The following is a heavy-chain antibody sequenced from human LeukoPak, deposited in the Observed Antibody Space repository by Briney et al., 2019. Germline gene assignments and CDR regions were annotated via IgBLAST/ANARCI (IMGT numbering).Heavy chain of an antibody. V-gene: IGHV4-4*07. CDR1: GGSISSYY. CDR3: ASLPGYCSGGSCYGVWFDP. D-gene: IGHD2-15*01. J-gene: IGHJ5*02. Sequence: SETLSLTCTVSGGSISSYYWSWIRQPAGKGLEWIGRIYTSGGTNYNPSLKSRVTISVDTSKNQFSLKLSSVTAADTAVYYCASLPGYCSGGSCYGVWFDPWGQGTLVTVSS. CDR2: IYTSGGT.